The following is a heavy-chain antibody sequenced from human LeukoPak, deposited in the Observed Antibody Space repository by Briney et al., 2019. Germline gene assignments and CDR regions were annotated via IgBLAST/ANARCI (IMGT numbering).Heavy chain of an antibody. CDR3: ARALNPLPGTYYFDY. J-gene: IGHJ4*02. CDR2: IYISGST. V-gene: IGHV4-4*07. Sequence: PSETLSLTCSVSGASISSHYWSSIRQPAGKGLEWIGRIYISGSTNYNSSLQSRVTMSVDTSKNQFSLMLTSVTAADTAVYYCARALNPLPGTYYFDYWGQGTLVTVSS. CDR1: GASISSHY. D-gene: IGHD2-15*01.